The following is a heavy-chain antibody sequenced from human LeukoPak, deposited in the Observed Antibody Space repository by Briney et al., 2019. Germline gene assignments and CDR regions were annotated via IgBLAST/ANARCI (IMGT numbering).Heavy chain of an antibody. CDR1: GFTFSSYG. CDR2: IWYDGSNK. D-gene: IGHD6-6*01. V-gene: IGHV3-33*06. Sequence: GRSLRLSCAASGFTFSSYGMHRVRQAPGKGLEGVAVIWYDGSNKYYADSVKGRFTISRDNSKNTLYLQMNSLRAEDTAVYYCAKGRPEYSSSSLDYWGQGTLVTVSS. J-gene: IGHJ4*02. CDR3: AKGRPEYSSSSLDY.